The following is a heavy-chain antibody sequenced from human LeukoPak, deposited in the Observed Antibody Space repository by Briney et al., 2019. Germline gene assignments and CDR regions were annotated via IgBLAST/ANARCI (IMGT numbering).Heavy chain of an antibody. Sequence: SETLSLTSTVSGGSIRSSSYCWGWIRQPPGKGLEWIGSVYYSGSTYYNPSLKSRVTTSADTSKNQFSLKLSSVTAADTAVYFCARHVMSAAAFPFDYWGQGTLVTVSS. CDR3: ARHVMSAAAFPFDY. V-gene: IGHV4-39*01. CDR1: GGSIRSSSYC. CDR2: VYYSGST. J-gene: IGHJ4*02. D-gene: IGHD2-2*01.